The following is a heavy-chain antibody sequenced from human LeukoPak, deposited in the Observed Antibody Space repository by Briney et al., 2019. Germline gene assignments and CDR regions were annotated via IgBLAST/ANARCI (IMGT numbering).Heavy chain of an antibody. Sequence: GGSLRLSCAASGFSFSDHHMSWVRQVPGEGLGWLAYISRDGNIIVYADSVKGRFTISRDNAKQSVYLEMKSLRTEDTAVYYCARYVLLKDYWGQGTLVTVSS. CDR3: ARYVLLKDY. J-gene: IGHJ4*02. V-gene: IGHV3-11*01. D-gene: IGHD3-16*01. CDR1: GFSFSDHH. CDR2: ISRDGNII.